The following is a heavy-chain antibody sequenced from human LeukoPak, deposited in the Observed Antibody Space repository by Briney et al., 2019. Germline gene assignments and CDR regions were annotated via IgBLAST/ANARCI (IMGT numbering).Heavy chain of an antibody. J-gene: IGHJ4*02. Sequence: PSETLSLTCTVSGGSISSGGYYWSWIRQPPGKGLEWIGYIYYSGSTYYNPSLKSRVTISVDTSKNQFSLKLSSVTAADTAVYYCARGRTGDPLDYWGQGTLVTVSS. D-gene: IGHD4-17*01. V-gene: IGHV4-30-4*01. CDR2: IYYSGST. CDR3: ARGRTGDPLDY. CDR1: GGSISSGGYY.